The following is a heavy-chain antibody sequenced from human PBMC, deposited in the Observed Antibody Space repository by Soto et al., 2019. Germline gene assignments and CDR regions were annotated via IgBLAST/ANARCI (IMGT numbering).Heavy chain of an antibody. J-gene: IGHJ4*02. Sequence: QVQLQQWGAGLLKTSETQSLTCAVDGGTFSTYYWSWIRQPPGKGLEWIGEINHSGHTNYNPSLKSRVTISVDASKNHFSLMLTSVTAADTAVYYCARSGHLFDYWGQGTLVTVSS. CDR3: ARSGHLFDY. V-gene: IGHV4-34*01. CDR1: GGTFSTYY. CDR2: INHSGHT. D-gene: IGHD3-10*01.